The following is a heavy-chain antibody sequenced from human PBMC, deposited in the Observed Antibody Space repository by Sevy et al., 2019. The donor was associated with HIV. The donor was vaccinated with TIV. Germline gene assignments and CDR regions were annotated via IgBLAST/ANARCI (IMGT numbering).Heavy chain of an antibody. Sequence: GGSLRLSCAASGFTFSSYGMSWVRQAPGKGLQWVSSILNSGGGTTYADSVRGRFTISRDNSKNMLYLQMNSLRAEDSAVYYCTKGEESNDLYLGYWGQGTLVTVSS. D-gene: IGHD1-1*01. CDR2: ILNSGGGT. CDR3: TKGEESNDLYLGY. J-gene: IGHJ4*02. V-gene: IGHV3-23*01. CDR1: GFTFSSYG.